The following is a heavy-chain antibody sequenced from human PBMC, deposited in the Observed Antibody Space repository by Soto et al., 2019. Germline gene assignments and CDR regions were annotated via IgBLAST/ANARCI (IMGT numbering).Heavy chain of an antibody. CDR2: INSDGTST. CDR1: GFTFSSSW. Sequence: PGGSLRLSCAASGFTFSSSWMHWVRQAPGKGLVWVSRINSDGTSTSYADSVKGRFTISRDNAKNTLYLQMNSLRAEDTAVYYCARSSNYYYYGMDVWGQGTTVTVSS. CDR3: ARSSNYYYYGMDV. V-gene: IGHV3-74*01. J-gene: IGHJ6*02.